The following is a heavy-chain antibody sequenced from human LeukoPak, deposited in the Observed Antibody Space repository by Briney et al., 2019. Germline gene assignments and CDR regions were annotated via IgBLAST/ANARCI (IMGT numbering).Heavy chain of an antibody. CDR2: IYYSGKT. CDR1: GGSISGFY. CDR3: ARKSRSLDS. J-gene: IGHJ4*02. Sequence: SETLSLTCTVSGGSISGFYWSWIRQPPGKGLEWIGYIYYSGKTNYNPSLKSRVTISVDTSKNQFSLKLSSVTAADTAVYYCARKSRSLDSWGQGTLVTVSS. V-gene: IGHV4-59*01. D-gene: IGHD1-14*01.